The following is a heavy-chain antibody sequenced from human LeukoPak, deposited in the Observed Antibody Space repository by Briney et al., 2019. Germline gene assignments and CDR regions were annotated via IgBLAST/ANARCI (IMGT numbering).Heavy chain of an antibody. CDR1: GFTFSSYG. D-gene: IGHD5-18*01. V-gene: IGHV3-30*02. CDR3: AKDGGYNYGPRAPFDF. CDR2: IRYDGSNK. J-gene: IGHJ4*02. Sequence: GGSLRLSCAASGFTFSSYGMHWVRQAPGKGLEWVAFIRYDGSNKYYADSVKGRFTISRDNSKNTLYLQMNSLRAEDTAVYYCAKDGGYNYGPRAPFDFWGRGTPVTVSS.